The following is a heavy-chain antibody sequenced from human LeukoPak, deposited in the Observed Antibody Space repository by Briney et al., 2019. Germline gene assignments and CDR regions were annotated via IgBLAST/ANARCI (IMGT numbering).Heavy chain of an antibody. CDR2: IYYSGST. CDR1: GGSISSYY. CDR3: ARRFYGSGSRFNPRAGFQH. Sequence: PSETLSLTCTVSGGSISSYYWSWIRQPPGKGLEWIGYIYYSGSTNYNPSLKSRVTISVDTSKNQFSLKLSSVTAADTAVYYCARRFYGSGSRFNPRAGFQHWGQGTLVTVSS. D-gene: IGHD3-10*01. V-gene: IGHV4-59*12. J-gene: IGHJ1*01.